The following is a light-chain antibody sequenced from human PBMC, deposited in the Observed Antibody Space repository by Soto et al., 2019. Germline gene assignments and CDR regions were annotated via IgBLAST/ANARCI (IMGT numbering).Light chain of an antibody. CDR1: SGSIASNY. Sequence: NFMLTQPHSVSESPGKTVTISCTRSSGSIASNYVQWYQQRPGSAPTTVFYEDNQRPSGVPDRFSGSIDTSSNSASLTISGLKTEDEADYYCQSYDSFNWVFGGGTKLTVL. CDR3: QSYDSFNWV. J-gene: IGLJ3*02. V-gene: IGLV6-57*04. CDR2: EDN.